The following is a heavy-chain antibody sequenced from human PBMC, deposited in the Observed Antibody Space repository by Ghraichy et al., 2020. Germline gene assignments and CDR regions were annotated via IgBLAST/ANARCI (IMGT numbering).Heavy chain of an antibody. CDR2: IYSGGST. D-gene: IGHD3-10*01. CDR3: ARDRGWLYYYYGMDV. J-gene: IGHJ6*02. CDR1: GFTVSSNY. Sequence: GGSLRLSCAASGFTVSSNYMSWVRQAPGKGLEWVSVIYSGGSTYYADSVKGRFTISRDNSKNTLYLQMNSLRAEDTAVYYCARDRGWLYYYYGMDVWGQGTTVTVSS. V-gene: IGHV3-66*01.